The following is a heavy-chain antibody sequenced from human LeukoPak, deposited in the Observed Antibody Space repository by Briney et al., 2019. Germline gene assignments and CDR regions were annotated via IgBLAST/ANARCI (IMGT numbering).Heavy chain of an antibody. CDR1: GNTFTGYY. Sequence: ASVRVSCKASGNTFTGYYMHWVRQAPGQGLEWMGRINPNSGGTNYAQKFQGRVTMTRDTSISTAYMELSRLRSDDTAVYYCAVPEGVVGATNNWFDPWGQGTLVTVSS. D-gene: IGHD1-26*01. V-gene: IGHV1-2*06. J-gene: IGHJ5*02. CDR2: INPNSGGT. CDR3: AVPEGVVGATNNWFDP.